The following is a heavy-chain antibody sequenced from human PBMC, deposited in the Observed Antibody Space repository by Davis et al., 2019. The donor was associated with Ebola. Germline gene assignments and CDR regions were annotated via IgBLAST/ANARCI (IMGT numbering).Heavy chain of an antibody. J-gene: IGHJ4*02. Sequence: PSETLSLTCTVSGGSTSSGNSYWSWVRHHPHPGQGLEWIGYISHRGVPFYNPSLKSRVTISVDKSKNQFSLKLTSVTAADTAVYYCARTHDNVWGSYGYWGQGNLVTVSS. CDR3: ARTHDNVWGSYGY. CDR1: GGSTSSGNSY. D-gene: IGHD3-16*01. V-gene: IGHV4-30-4*02. CDR2: ISHRGVP.